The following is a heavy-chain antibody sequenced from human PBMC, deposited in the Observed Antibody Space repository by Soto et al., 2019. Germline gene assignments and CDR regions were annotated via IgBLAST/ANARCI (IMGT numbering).Heavy chain of an antibody. J-gene: IGHJ5*02. Sequence: GGSLRLSCVVSGFVFKNFAINWVRQPPGKGLEWVSVIRGTGLNTYYAASVKGRFNISRDNSRNTVYLQMDSLKVEDTAVYYCAKRASPANIDNWFDPWGAGPQGTVSS. CDR3: AKRASPANIDNWFDP. V-gene: IGHV3-23*01. CDR1: GFVFKNFA. CDR2: IRGTGLNT.